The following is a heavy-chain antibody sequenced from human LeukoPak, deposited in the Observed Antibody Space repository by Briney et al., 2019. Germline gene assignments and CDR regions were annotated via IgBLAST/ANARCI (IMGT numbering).Heavy chain of an antibody. CDR1: GFTFSTYW. D-gene: IGHD5-18*01. CDR2: IKQDGSEK. V-gene: IGHV3-7*01. Sequence: GGSLRLSCAASGFTFSTYWMNWVRQAPGKGLEWVANIKQDGSEKYYVDSVKGRFTISRDNAKNSLYLRMNSLRADDTAVYYCARDASGSSYGDYWGQGTLVTVSS. J-gene: IGHJ4*02. CDR3: ARDASGSSYGDY.